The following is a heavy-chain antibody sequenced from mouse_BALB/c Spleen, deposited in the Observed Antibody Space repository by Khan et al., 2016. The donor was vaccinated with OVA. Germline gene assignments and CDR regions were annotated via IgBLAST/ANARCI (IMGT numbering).Heavy chain of an antibody. D-gene: IGHD1-1*01. V-gene: IGHV5-6*01. CDR1: GFTFSTYG. J-gene: IGHJ3*01. Sequence: EVELVESGGDIVKPGGSLKLFCAASGFTFSTYGMSWVRQTPDKRLEWVATVSTGGHYTYYTDTVKGRFTISRENAKNTLYLQMSSLGSEDTAIFYCARLAYYYDSEGFAYWGQGTLVTVSA. CDR3: ARLAYYYDSEGFAY. CDR2: VSTGGHYT.